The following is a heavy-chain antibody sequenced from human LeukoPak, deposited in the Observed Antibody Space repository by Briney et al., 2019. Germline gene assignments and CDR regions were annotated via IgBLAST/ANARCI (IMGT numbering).Heavy chain of an antibody. J-gene: IGHJ4*02. CDR1: GFTFSSYS. Sequence: GGSLRLSCAASGFTFSSYSMNWVRQAPGRGLVWVSRFNTNGSDTAYADSVKGRFTISRDNAKSTLYLHMNSLRAEDTAVYYCARGYSGTYRVDYWGQGTLVTVSS. D-gene: IGHD1-26*01. CDR2: FNTNGSDT. CDR3: ARGYSGTYRVDY. V-gene: IGHV3-74*01.